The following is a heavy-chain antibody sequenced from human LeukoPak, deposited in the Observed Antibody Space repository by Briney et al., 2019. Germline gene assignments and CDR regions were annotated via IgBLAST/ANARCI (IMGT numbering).Heavy chain of an antibody. J-gene: IGHJ4*02. Sequence: SETLSLTCTVSGGSISSSSYYWGWIRQPPGKGLEWIGSIYYSVSTYYNPSLKSRVTISVDTSKNQFSLKLSSVTAADTAVYYCARQRYSSGCLDYWGQGTLVTVSS. V-gene: IGHV4-39*01. D-gene: IGHD6-19*01. CDR2: IYYSVST. CDR3: ARQRYSSGCLDY. CDR1: GGSISSSSYY.